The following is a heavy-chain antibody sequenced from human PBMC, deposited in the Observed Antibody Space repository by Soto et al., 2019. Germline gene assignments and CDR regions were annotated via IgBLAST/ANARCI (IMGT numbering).Heavy chain of an antibody. CDR1: GFTFDDYA. Sequence: GGSLRLSCAASGFTFDDYAMHWVRQAPGKGLEWVSGISWNSGSIGYADSVKGRFTISRDNAKNSLYLQMNSLRAEDTALYYCAKAGRAAYYYHYLDVWGKGTTVTGSS. V-gene: IGHV3-9*01. J-gene: IGHJ6*03. D-gene: IGHD3-10*01. CDR3: AKAGRAAYYYHYLDV. CDR2: ISWNSGSI.